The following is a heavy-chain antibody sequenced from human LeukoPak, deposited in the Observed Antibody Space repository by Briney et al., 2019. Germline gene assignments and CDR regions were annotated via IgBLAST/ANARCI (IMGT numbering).Heavy chain of an antibody. V-gene: IGHV4-4*07. CDR3: ARASNSSSGRGLDY. CDR2: IYTSGST. Sequence: SETLSLTCTVYRGSISNYYWSWIRQPAGKGLEWIGRIYTSGSTNYNPSLRSRVTMSVDTSKNQFSLKLSSVTAADTAMYYCARASNSSSGRGLDYWGQGTLVTVSS. CDR1: RGSISNYY. D-gene: IGHD6-13*01. J-gene: IGHJ4*02.